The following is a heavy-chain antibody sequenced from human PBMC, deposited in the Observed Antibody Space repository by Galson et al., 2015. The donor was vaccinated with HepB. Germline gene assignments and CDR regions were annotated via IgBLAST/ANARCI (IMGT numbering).Heavy chain of an antibody. CDR3: ARVMHDAFDI. CDR1: GFTFSSYD. Sequence: SLRLSCAASGFTFSSYDMHWVRHDTGKGLEWVSSIGTAGDTYYPGSVKGRFTISRENAKNSLYLQMNSLRAGDTAVYYCARVMHDAFDIWGQGTMVTVPS. CDR2: IGTAGDT. V-gene: IGHV3-13*01. J-gene: IGHJ3*02.